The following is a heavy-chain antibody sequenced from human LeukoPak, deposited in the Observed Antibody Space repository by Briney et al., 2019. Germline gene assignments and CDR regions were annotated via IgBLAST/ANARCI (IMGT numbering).Heavy chain of an antibody. J-gene: IGHJ4*02. CDR1: GYTFTSYD. CDR2: MNPNSGNT. Sequence: ASVKVSCRASGYTFTSYDINWVRQATGQGLEWMVWMNPNSGNTGSAQKFQGRVSMTRSTSISTAYMELSSLRSEDTAVYYCAKGGVGVTPEFDYWGQGTLVTVSS. CDR3: AKGGVGVTPEFDY. D-gene: IGHD1-26*01. V-gene: IGHV1-8*01.